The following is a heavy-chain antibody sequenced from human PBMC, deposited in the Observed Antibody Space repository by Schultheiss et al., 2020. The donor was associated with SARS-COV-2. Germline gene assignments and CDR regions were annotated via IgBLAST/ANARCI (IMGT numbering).Heavy chain of an antibody. CDR1: GYTFTGYY. V-gene: IGHV1-2*02. D-gene: IGHD2-15*01. CDR3: AKDRVGLDY. CDR2: INPNSGGT. Sequence: ASVKVSCKASGYTFTGYYMHWVRQAPGQGLEWMGWINPNSGGTNYAQKFQGRVTMTRDTSISTAYMELSSLRSEDTAVYYCAKDRVGLDYWGQGTLVTVSS. J-gene: IGHJ4*02.